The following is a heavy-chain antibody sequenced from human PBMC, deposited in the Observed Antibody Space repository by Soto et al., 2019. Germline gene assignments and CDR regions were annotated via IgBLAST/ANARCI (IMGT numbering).Heavy chain of an antibody. D-gene: IGHD4-17*01. V-gene: IGHV3-30*04. Sequence: QVRLVESGGGVVQPGRSLRLSCATSGFVFGNYAMHWVRQAPGKGPEWVTVIGHDGVNKYYADSVRGRFTISRDDSKNTLYLEMNNLRVEDSAVYYCARDPVTGDPDYFDTWGQGTLVTVSS. J-gene: IGHJ4*02. CDR2: IGHDGVNK. CDR3: ARDPVTGDPDYFDT. CDR1: GFVFGNYA.